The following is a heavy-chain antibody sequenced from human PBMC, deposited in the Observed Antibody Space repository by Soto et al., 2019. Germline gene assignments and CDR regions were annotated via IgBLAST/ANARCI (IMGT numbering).Heavy chain of an antibody. CDR1: GYTFTSYG. CDR2: ISAYNGNT. V-gene: IGHV1-18*01. Sequence: QVQLVQSGAEVKKPGASVKVSCKASGYTFTSYGISWMRPAPGQGLEWMGWISAYNGNTNHPQKLQGRVTMTTDTSTSRAYMELRSLRSDDTAVYYCARDKWELQDNWFDPWGQGTLVTVSS. CDR3: ARDKWELQDNWFDP. D-gene: IGHD1-26*01. J-gene: IGHJ5*02.